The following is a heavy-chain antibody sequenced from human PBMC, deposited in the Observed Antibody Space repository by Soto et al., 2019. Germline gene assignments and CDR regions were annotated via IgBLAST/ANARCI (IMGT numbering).Heavy chain of an antibody. CDR3: TLSYSSGWYLADY. CDR2: IRSKAYGGTT. V-gene: IGHV3-49*03. Sequence: GGSLRLSCTASGFTFGDYAMSWSRQAPGKGLEWVGFIRSKAYGGTTEYAASVKGRFTISRDDSKSIAYLQMNSLKTEDTAVYYCTLSYSSGWYLADYWGQGTLVTVSS. D-gene: IGHD6-19*01. J-gene: IGHJ4*02. CDR1: GFTFGDYA.